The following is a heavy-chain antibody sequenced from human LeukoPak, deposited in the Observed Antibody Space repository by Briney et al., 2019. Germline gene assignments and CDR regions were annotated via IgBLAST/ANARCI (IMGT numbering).Heavy chain of an antibody. CDR2: IYYSGST. V-gene: IGHV4-59*12. CDR3: ATRSGDRRLYNWNYLYHFDY. D-gene: IGHD1-7*01. Sequence: PSETLSLTCTVSGGSISSYYWSWIRQPPGKGLEWIGYIYYSGSTNYNPSLKSRVTISVDTSKNQFSLKLSSVTAADTAVYYCATRSGDRRLYNWNYLYHFDYWGQGTLVTVSS. J-gene: IGHJ4*02. CDR1: GGSISSYY.